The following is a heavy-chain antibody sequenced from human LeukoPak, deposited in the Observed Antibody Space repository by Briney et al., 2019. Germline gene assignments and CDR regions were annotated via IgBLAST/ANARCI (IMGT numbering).Heavy chain of an antibody. J-gene: IGHJ4*02. Sequence: ASVKVSCKASGYTFTGYYIYWVRQAPGQGLEWMGWINPNSDVTNYAQNFQGRVSMTRDTSISTAYMELSRLGSDDTAVYYCGRDRGITVPGAAFDYWGQGTLVTVSS. V-gene: IGHV1-2*02. CDR3: GRDRGITVPGAAFDY. CDR1: GYTFTGYY. CDR2: INPNSDVT. D-gene: IGHD6-19*01.